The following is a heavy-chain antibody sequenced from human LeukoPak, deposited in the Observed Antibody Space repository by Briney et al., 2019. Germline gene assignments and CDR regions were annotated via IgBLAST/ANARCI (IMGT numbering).Heavy chain of an antibody. V-gene: IGHV3-30-3*01. J-gene: IGHJ4*02. CDR2: ISYDGSNK. CDR3: AKGGYSYELETFFDY. CDR1: GFTFSSYA. Sequence: GGSLRLSCAASGFTFSSYAMHWVRQASGKGLEWVAVISYDGSNKYYADSVKGRFTISRDNSKNTLYLQMNSLRAEDTAVYYCAKGGYSYELETFFDYWGQGTLVTVSS. D-gene: IGHD5-18*01.